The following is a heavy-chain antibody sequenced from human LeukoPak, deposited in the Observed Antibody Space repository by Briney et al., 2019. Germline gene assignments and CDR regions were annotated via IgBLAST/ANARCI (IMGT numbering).Heavy chain of an antibody. Sequence: GGSLRLPCAASGFSFNSFGMSWVRQTPGKGLEWVSSIHSRGDNTHYADSLEGRFTISRDTWKNTVYLHMNRLRVEDTATYYCARQILRGSYFYYLDVWGTGTPVTVSS. J-gene: IGHJ6*03. CDR3: ARQILRGSYFYYLDV. CDR2: IHSRGDNT. CDR1: GFSFNSFG. D-gene: IGHD3-10*01. V-gene: IGHV3-23*01.